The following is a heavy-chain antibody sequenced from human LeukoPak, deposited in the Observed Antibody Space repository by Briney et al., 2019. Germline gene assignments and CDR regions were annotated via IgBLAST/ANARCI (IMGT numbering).Heavy chain of an antibody. V-gene: IGHV4-39*07. CDR3: ARAGQEYYDFWSGYYTLYY. CDR1: GGSISSSSYY. D-gene: IGHD3-3*01. Sequence: KSSETLSLTCTVSGGSISSSSYYWGWIRQPPGKGLEWIESIYYSGSTYYNPSLKSRVTISVDTSKNQFSLKLSSVTAADTAVYYCARAGQEYYDFWSGYYTLYYWGQGTLVTVSS. J-gene: IGHJ4*02. CDR2: IYYSGST.